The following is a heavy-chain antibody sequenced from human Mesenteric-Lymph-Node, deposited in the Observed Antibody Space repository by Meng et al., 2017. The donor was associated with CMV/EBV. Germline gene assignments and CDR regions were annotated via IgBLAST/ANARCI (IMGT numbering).Heavy chain of an antibody. CDR2: IWYDGSNK. V-gene: IGHV3-33*01. CDR1: GFTFSSYG. J-gene: IGHJ4*02. D-gene: IGHD2-2*01. Sequence: GGSLRLSCAASGFTFSSYGMHWVRQAPGKGLEWVAVIWYDGSNKYYADSVRGRFTISRDNSKNTLYLQMDSLRAQDSAVYFCARDQPEIVVVPATPSFTFGSWGQGTLVTVSS. CDR3: ARDQPEIVVVPATPSFTFGS.